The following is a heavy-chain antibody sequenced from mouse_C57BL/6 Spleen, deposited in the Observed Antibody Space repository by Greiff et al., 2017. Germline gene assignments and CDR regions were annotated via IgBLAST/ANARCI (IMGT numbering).Heavy chain of an antibody. J-gene: IGHJ1*03. CDR2: IYPGSGNT. V-gene: IGHV1-76*01. Sequence: VQLQQSGAELVRPGASVKLSCKASGYTFTDYYINWVKQRPGQGLEWIARIYPGSGNTYYNEKLKGKATLTAEKSSSTAYMQLSSLTSEDSAVYFCARRGVDYGSSYGYFDVWGTGTTVTVSS. CDR1: GYTFTDYY. CDR3: ARRGVDYGSSYGYFDV. D-gene: IGHD1-1*01.